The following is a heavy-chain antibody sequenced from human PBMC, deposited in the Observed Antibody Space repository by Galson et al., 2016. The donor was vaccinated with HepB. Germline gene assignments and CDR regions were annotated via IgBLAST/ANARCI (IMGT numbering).Heavy chain of an antibody. D-gene: IGHD3-22*01. CDR1: GYTFTGYY. J-gene: IGHJ4*02. CDR3: ARGLLEVGGGNY. V-gene: IGHV1-2*02. Sequence: SVKVSCKASGYTFTGYYLHWVRQAPGQGLESMGWINPNNGVTKYVQKFQDRVTMTRDRSISTAYMELSRLRSDDTAVYYCARGLLEVGGGNYGGQGTLVTVSS. CDR2: INPNNGVT.